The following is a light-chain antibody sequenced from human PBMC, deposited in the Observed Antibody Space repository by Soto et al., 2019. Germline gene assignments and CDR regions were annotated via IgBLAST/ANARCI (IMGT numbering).Light chain of an antibody. CDR2: ANT. CDR1: SSNIGAGYD. V-gene: IGLV1-40*01. CDR3: QSYDSSLSGSGV. J-gene: IGLJ3*02. Sequence: QPVLTQPPSVSGAPGQRVTISCTGGSSNIGAGYDVHWYQQIPGTAPKLLIYANTNRRSGVPDRFSASKSGTSASLAITGLQAEDEADYYCQSYDSSLSGSGVFGGGTQLTVL.